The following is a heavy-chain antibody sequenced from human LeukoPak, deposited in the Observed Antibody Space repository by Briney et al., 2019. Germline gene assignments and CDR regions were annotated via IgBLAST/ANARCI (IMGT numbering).Heavy chain of an antibody. CDR3: ARGRTYYDFWSGYRPLDY. CDR1: GGSFSGYY. D-gene: IGHD3-3*01. CDR2: INHSGST. J-gene: IGHJ4*02. Sequence: PSETLSLTCAVYGGSFSGYYWGWIRQPPGKGLEWIGEINHSGSTNYNPSLKSRVTISVDTSKNQFSLKLSSVTAADTAVYYCARGRTYYDFWSGYRPLDYWGQGTLVTVSS. V-gene: IGHV4-34*01.